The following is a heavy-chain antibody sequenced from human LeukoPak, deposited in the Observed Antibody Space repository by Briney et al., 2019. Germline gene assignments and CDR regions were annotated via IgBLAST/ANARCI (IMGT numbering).Heavy chain of an antibody. V-gene: IGHV4-61*02. D-gene: IGHD5-24*01. Sequence: TSETLSLTCTVSGGSISSGSYYWSWIRQPAGKGLEWIGRIYTSGSTNYNSSLESRLTMSVDTSKNQFSLKLSSVTAADTAVYYCARDARRDGPNWTYYYVDVWGKGTTVTVSS. J-gene: IGHJ6*03. CDR3: ARDARRDGPNWTYYYVDV. CDR2: IYTSGST. CDR1: GGSISSGSYY.